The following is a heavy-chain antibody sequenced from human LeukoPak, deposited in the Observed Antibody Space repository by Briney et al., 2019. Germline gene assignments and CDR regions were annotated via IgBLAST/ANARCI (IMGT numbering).Heavy chain of an antibody. J-gene: IGHJ4*02. CDR2: FYVGGAT. Sequence: GGSLRLSCAVSGFSVTNNYMSWVRQAPGKGLEWVSVFYVGGATYYADSVKGRFTISRDNSENTLYLQMKSLRAEDAAVYYCARGDGYNFFDYWGQGTLVTVSS. V-gene: IGHV3-53*01. CDR3: ARGDGYNFFDY. CDR1: GFSVTNNY. D-gene: IGHD5-24*01.